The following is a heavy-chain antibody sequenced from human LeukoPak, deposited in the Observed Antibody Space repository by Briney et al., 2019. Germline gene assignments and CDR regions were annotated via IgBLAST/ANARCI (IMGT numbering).Heavy chain of an antibody. D-gene: IGHD3-3*01. CDR2: IRYDGSNK. CDR1: GFTFSSYG. V-gene: IGHV3-30*02. J-gene: IGHJ4*02. CDR3: ARALEDFDY. Sequence: GGSLRLSCAASGFTFSSYGMHWVRQAPGKGLEWVAFIRYDGSNKYYPYSVQGRFTISRDHSKNTLYLQMNSLRAEDTAVYYCARALEDFDYWGQGTLVTVSS.